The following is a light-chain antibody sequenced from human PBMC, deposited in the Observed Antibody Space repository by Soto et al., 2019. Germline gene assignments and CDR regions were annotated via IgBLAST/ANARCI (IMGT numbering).Light chain of an antibody. J-gene: IGLJ2*01. CDR3: AAWDDSLGGQVV. CDR1: NSNIGSYP. Sequence: QPVLTQAPSAFGTPGQWVTMSCSGSNSNIGSYPVNWFQQLPGTAPKLLISGNNQRPSGVPDRFSGSKSGTSASLAISSLQSEDEADYFCAAWDDSLGGQVVFGGGTQLTVL. V-gene: IGLV1-44*01. CDR2: GNN.